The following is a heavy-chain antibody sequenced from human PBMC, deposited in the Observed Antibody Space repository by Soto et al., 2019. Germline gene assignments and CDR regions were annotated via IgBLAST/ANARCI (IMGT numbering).Heavy chain of an antibody. V-gene: IGHV4-30-4*08. Sequence: SETLSITCTVSGCSISSGGYYWSWIRQHPGKGLEWIGYIYYSGSTYYNPSLKSRVTISVDTSKNQFSLKLSSVTAADTAVYYCARDGVAAAANWFDPWGQGTLVTVS. J-gene: IGHJ5*02. CDR2: IYYSGST. CDR3: ARDGVAAAANWFDP. CDR1: GCSISSGGYY. D-gene: IGHD6-13*01.